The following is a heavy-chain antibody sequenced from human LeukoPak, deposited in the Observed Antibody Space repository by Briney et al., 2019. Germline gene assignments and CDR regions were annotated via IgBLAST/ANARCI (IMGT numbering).Heavy chain of an antibody. V-gene: IGHV1-69*05. CDR3: ATDRDSGAGWFDP. CDR1: GGTFSSYA. CDR2: IIPIFGTA. J-gene: IGHJ5*02. D-gene: IGHD6-25*01. Sequence: GSSVKVSCKASGGTFSSYAISWVRQAPGQGLEWMGGIIPIFGTANYAQKFQGRVTITTDESTSTAYMELSSLRSEDTAVYYCATDRDSGAGWFDPWGQGTLVTVSS.